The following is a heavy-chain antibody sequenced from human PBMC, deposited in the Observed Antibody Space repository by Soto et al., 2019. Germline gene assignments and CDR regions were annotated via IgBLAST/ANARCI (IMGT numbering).Heavy chain of an antibody. CDR1: GYTFTSYG. CDR3: ARSRVLAAAAPGAY. V-gene: IGHV1-18*01. Sequence: GAPVKVSCKASGYTFTSYGISWVRQAPGQGLEWMGWISAYNGSTNYAQKLQGRVTMTTDTSTSTAYMELRSLRSDDTAVYYCARSRVLAAAAPGAYWGQGTLVTVSS. CDR2: ISAYNGST. D-gene: IGHD6-13*01. J-gene: IGHJ4*02.